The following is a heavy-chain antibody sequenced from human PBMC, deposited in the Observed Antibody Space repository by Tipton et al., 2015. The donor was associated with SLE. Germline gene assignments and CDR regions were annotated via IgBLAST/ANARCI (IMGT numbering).Heavy chain of an antibody. J-gene: IGHJ4*02. CDR1: GGSIDNSY. V-gene: IGHV4-59*08. CDR3: AGRYSGYDGAFDY. CDR2: IYFGAYT. D-gene: IGHD5-12*01. Sequence: TLSLTCSVSGGSIDNSYWSWVRQPPGKALESVGFIYFGAYTNYNPPLKSRVTISVDTSKNQFSLKLSSVTAADTAVYYCAGRYSGYDGAFDYWGQGTLVTVSS.